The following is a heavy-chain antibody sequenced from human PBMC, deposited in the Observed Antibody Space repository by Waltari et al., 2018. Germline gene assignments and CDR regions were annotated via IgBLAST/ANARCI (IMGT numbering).Heavy chain of an antibody. Sequence: QVQLVESGGGGVQPGWYLRLSCSASGFTFRSYGLHWVRQAPGKGLEWVAVRSYDGSNKYYADSVKGRFTISRDNSKNTLYLQMNSLRAEDTAVYYCAKEGGMDVWGQGTTVTVSS. J-gene: IGHJ6*02. V-gene: IGHV3-30*18. CDR1: GFTFRSYG. CDR2: RSYDGSNK. CDR3: AKEGGMDV.